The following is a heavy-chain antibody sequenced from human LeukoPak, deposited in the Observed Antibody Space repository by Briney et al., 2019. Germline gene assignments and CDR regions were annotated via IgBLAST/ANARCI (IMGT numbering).Heavy chain of an antibody. CDR2: IIPMFETV. J-gene: IGHJ4*02. Sequence: SVKVSCKASGGTFSSYAIGWVRQAPGQGLEWMGGIIPMFETVNYIQKCQGRVTNTADESTSTAYNELSSLRCEDRAVFCCARFLGDRAIDYWGQGTLVTVSS. D-gene: IGHD3-16*01. V-gene: IGHV1-69*01. CDR1: GGTFSSYA. CDR3: ARFLGDRAIDY.